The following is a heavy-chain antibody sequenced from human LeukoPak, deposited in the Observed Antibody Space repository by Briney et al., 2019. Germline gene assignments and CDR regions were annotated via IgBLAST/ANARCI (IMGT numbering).Heavy chain of an antibody. CDR2: ISGSGGST. V-gene: IGHV3-23*01. D-gene: IGHD3-10*01. CDR1: GFTFSSYA. Sequence: GGSLRLSCAASGFTFSSYAMSWVRQAPGKGLEWVSAISGSGGSTYYADSVKGRFTISRDNSNNTLYLQMNSLRAEDTAVYYCAKVWDHYGSGSYSYSYLDYWGQGTLVTVSS. CDR3: AKVWDHYGSGSYSYSYLDY. J-gene: IGHJ4*01.